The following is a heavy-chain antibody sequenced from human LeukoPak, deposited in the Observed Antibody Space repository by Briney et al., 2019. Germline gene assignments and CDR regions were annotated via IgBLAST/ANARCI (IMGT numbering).Heavy chain of an antibody. Sequence: GGSLRLSCAASGFAVSNDYMSWVRQAPGKGLQWVSVIHTDGATYYAASVKGRFTISRDFSKNTLYLRMNSLRAEDTAIYYCARDRPWGGLNGFDYWGQGTLVTVAS. CDR1: GFAVSNDY. J-gene: IGHJ4*02. V-gene: IGHV3-53*01. CDR3: ARDRPWGGLNGFDY. CDR2: IHTDGAT. D-gene: IGHD3-3*01.